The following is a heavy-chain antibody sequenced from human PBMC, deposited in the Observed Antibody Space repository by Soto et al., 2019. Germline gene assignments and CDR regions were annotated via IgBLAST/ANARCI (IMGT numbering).Heavy chain of an antibody. V-gene: IGHV1-18*01. D-gene: IGHD3-10*01. Sequence: GASVKVSCKASGYLFTDYGIAWVRQAPGQGLEWMGWINVFNGDPRYAPNLQGRVTMTKDTSTNTASMELRSLRSDDTAVYFCVRVRRGQMDYWRQGSLATVSS. CDR1: GYLFTDYG. J-gene: IGHJ4*02. CDR3: VRVRRGQMDY. CDR2: INVFNGDP.